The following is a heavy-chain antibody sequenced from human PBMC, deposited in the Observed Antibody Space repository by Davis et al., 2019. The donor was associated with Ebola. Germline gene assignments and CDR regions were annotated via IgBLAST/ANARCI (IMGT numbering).Heavy chain of an antibody. J-gene: IGHJ4*02. D-gene: IGHD1-26*01. CDR1: GFTSSGSG. CDR3: TTEVGATDY. CDR2: IRSKANSYAT. Sequence: GESLKISCAASGFTSSGSGMHWVRQASGKGLEWAGRIRSKANSYATAYAASVKGRFTISRDDSKNTAYLQMNSLKTEDTAVYYCTTEVGATDYWGQGTLVTVSS. V-gene: IGHV3-73*01.